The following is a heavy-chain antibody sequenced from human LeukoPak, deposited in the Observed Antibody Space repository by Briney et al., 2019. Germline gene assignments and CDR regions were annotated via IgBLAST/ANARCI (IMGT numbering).Heavy chain of an antibody. V-gene: IGHV3-23*01. CDR1: GFAFSFFA. CDR3: AKPISGGLAVTADWFDPWGQGTLVVVSSGMDV. Sequence: PGGSLRLSCTASGFAFSFFAMSWLRQPPGKGLEWVSPINANSGATSYAASVRGRFTISRDNSKNKLYLQLNSLRAEDTAVYYCAKPISGGLAVTADWFDPWGQGTLVVVSSGMDVWGQGTTVTVPS. D-gene: IGHD6-19*01. CDR2: INANSGAT. J-gene: IGHJ6*02.